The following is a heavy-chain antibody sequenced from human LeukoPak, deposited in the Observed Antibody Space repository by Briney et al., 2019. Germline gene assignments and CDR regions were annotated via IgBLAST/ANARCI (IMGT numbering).Heavy chain of an antibody. D-gene: IGHD2-21*01. CDR1: GFTFSSYA. CDR2: ISGNGDRT. V-gene: IGHV3-23*01. J-gene: IGHJ4*02. CDR3: AKSIVVGRIFPGLDY. Sequence: PGGSLRLSCAASGFTFSSYAMSWVRQAPGKGLEWVSGISGNGDRTYYGDSVKGRFTISRDNSKNTLSLQMNGLRAEDTAVYYCAKSIVVGRIFPGLDYWGQGNLVTVSS.